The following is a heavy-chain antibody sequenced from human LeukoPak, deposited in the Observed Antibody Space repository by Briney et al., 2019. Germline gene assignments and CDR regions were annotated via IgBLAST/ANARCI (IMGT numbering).Heavy chain of an antibody. J-gene: IGHJ4*02. CDR2: ISAYNGNT. CDR3: ARDLGGYSYGSPYFDY. Sequence: GASVKVSCKASGYTFTSYGISWVRQAPGQGLEWMGWISAYNGNTNYAQKLRGRVTMTTDTSTSTAYMELRSLRSDDTAVYYCARDLGGYSYGSPYFDYWGQGTLVTVSS. CDR1: GYTFTSYG. V-gene: IGHV1-18*01. D-gene: IGHD5-18*01.